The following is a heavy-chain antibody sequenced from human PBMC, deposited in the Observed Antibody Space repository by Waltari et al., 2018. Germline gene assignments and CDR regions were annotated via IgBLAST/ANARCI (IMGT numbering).Heavy chain of an antibody. J-gene: IGHJ4*02. D-gene: IGHD2-2*01. V-gene: IGHV4-39*07. CDR3: ARIRVVPAVSVDY. CDR2: IYYSGST. Sequence: QLQLQESGPGLVKPSETLSLTCTVSGGSISSSRYYWGWLRQPPGKGLEWIGGIYYSGSTYYNPSLKSRVTISVDTSKNQFSLKLSSVTAADTAVYYWARIRVVPAVSVDYWGQGTLVTVSS. CDR1: GGSISSSRYY.